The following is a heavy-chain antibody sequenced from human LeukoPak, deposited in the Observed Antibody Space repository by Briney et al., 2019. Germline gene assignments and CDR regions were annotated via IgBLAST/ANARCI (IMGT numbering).Heavy chain of an antibody. Sequence: GGSLRLSCSASAFTFSSYAMSWVRQAPGKGLEWVSAISGSGGSTYYADSVKGRFTISRDNSKNTLYLQMNSLRAEDTAVYYCAKILRFLEWLNFDYWGQGTLVTVSP. CDR3: AKILRFLEWLNFDY. CDR1: AFTFSSYA. J-gene: IGHJ4*02. D-gene: IGHD3-3*01. V-gene: IGHV3-23*01. CDR2: ISGSGGST.